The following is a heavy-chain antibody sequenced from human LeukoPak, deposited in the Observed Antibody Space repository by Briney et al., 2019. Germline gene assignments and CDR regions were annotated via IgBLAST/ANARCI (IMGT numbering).Heavy chain of an antibody. Sequence: ASVKVSCKASGHTFTGYYMHWVRQAPGQGLEWMGWINPNSGGTNYAQKFQGRVTMTRDTSISTAYMELSRLRSDDTAVYYWARDRDGYYGMDVWGQGTTVTVSS. D-gene: IGHD3-10*01. V-gene: IGHV1-2*02. J-gene: IGHJ6*02. CDR3: ARDRDGYYGMDV. CDR1: GHTFTGYY. CDR2: INPNSGGT.